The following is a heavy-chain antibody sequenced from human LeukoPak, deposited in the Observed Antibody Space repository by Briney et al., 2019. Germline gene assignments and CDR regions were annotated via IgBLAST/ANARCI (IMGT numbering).Heavy chain of an antibody. D-gene: IGHD2-15*01. CDR1: GYTFTSYD. V-gene: IGHV1-8*01. CDR3: ARVGEYCSGGSCYSVRYFQH. Sequence: ASVKVSCKASGYTFTSYDINWVRQATGQGLEWMGWMYPNSGNTGYAQKFQGRVTMTRNTSISTAYMELSSLRSEDTAVYYCARVGEYCSGGSCYSVRYFQHWGQGTLVTVSS. CDR2: MYPNSGNT. J-gene: IGHJ1*01.